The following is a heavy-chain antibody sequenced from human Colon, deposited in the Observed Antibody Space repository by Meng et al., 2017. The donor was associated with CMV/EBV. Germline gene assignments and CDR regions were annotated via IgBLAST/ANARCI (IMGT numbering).Heavy chain of an antibody. J-gene: IGHJ5*02. CDR3: ARGRWGP. CDR1: GFTFSSYE. Sequence: GGSLRLSCAASGFTFSSYEMNWVRQTPERGLEWIAHIDSDGTIKYYAESVKGRFTISRDNAKESLYLQMDSLRADDTALDYCARGRWGPWGHGTLVTVSS. V-gene: IGHV3-48*03. D-gene: IGHD4-23*01. CDR2: IDSDGTIK.